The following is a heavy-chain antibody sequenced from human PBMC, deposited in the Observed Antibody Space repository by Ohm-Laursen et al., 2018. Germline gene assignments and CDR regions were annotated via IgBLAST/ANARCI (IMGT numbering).Heavy chain of an antibody. CDR3: ASVEMADY. Sequence: ASVKVSCKASGGTFSSYAISWVRQAPGQGLEWMGWINPNSGGTNYAQKFQGRVTMTRDTSISTAYMELSRLRSDDTAVYYCASVEMADYWGQGTLVAVSS. V-gene: IGHV1-2*02. CDR2: INPNSGGT. J-gene: IGHJ4*02. CDR1: GGTFSSYA. D-gene: IGHD5-24*01.